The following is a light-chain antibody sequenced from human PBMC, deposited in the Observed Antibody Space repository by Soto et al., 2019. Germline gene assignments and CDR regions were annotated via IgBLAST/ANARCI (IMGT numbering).Light chain of an antibody. V-gene: IGLV2-23*01. CDR1: SSDLGSYNL. J-gene: IGLJ1*01. CDR3: CSYAGSSTFV. CDR2: EGS. Sequence: QSALTQPASVSGSPGQSITISCTGTSSDLGSYNLASWYQQHPGKAPKLMIYEGSKRPSGVSNRFSGSKSGNTASLTISGLQAEDEADYYCCSYAGSSTFVFGTGTKSPS.